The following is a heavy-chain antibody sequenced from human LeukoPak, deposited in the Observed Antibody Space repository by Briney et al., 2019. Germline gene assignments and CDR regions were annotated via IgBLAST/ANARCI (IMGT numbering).Heavy chain of an antibody. J-gene: IGHJ4*02. CDR2: IYRGGST. CDR3: ARLSANSRAYFFDY. Sequence: GGSLRLSRAASGFTVGSNYMGWVRQAPGKGLEWVSIIYRGGSTNYADSVKGRFTISRDTSKNTLYLQMNSLRAEDTAVYYCARLSANSRAYFFDYWGQGALVTVSS. CDR1: GFTVGSNY. D-gene: IGHD3-22*01. V-gene: IGHV3-66*04.